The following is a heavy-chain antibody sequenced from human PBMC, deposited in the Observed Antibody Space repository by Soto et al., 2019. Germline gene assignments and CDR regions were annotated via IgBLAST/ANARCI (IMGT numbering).Heavy chain of an antibody. CDR2: ISAYNGNT. CDR1: GYTFTSYG. J-gene: IGHJ6*02. CDR3: ARGLTAASSWFYYGMDV. D-gene: IGHD6-6*01. V-gene: IGHV1-18*01. Sequence: QVQLVQSGAEVKKPGASVKVSCKASGYTFTSYGISWVRQAPGQGLEWMGWISAYNGNTNYAQKPEGRVTITTNTSTSTAYMDLSCLRSDDTAVYYCARGLTAASSWFYYGMDVCGQGTTVTVAS.